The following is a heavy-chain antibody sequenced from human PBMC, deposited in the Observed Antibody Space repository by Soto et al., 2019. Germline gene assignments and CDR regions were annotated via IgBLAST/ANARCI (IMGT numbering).Heavy chain of an antibody. V-gene: IGHV4-39*01. D-gene: IGHD3-9*01. CDR2: IYYSGST. CDR3: ARHLIFAALRYFDWLSHFDY. CDR1: GGSISSYY. J-gene: IGHJ4*02. Sequence: LSLTCTVSGGSISSYYWGWIRQPPGKGLEWIGSIYYSGSTYYNPSLKSRVTISVDTSKNQFSLKLSSVTAADTAVYYCARHLIFAALRYFDWLSHFDYWGQGTLVTVSS.